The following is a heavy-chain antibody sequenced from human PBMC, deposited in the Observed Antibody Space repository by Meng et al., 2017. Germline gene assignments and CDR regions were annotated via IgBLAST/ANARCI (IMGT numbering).Heavy chain of an antibody. CDR1: GYTFTDCY. Sequence: QLLQAGDQVKKPEASVKASWKAAGYTFTDCYLHWVRPAPGQWLEWMGWINPHSGGTYFAQNFQGRDTLTSDTSISTAYMELSRLRSDDTAMYYCARRVAVAGNTSRVRWFDPWGQGTLVTVSS. J-gene: IGHJ5*02. CDR3: ARRVAVAGNTSRVRWFDP. CDR2: INPHSGGT. D-gene: IGHD6-19*01. V-gene: IGHV1-2*02.